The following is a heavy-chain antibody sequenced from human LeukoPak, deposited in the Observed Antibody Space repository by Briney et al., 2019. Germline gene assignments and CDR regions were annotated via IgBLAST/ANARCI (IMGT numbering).Heavy chain of an antibody. D-gene: IGHD2-15*01. J-gene: IGHJ6*03. CDR1: GFTFSSYS. Sequence: PGGSLRLSCAASGFTFSSYSMNWVRQAPGKGLEWVSYISSSSSTIYYADSVKGRFTISRDNAKNSLYLQMNSLRVKDTAVYYCARVVDPYYYYYYMDVSGKGTTVTVSS. V-gene: IGHV3-48*01. CDR2: ISSSSSTI. CDR3: ARVVDPYYYYYYMDV.